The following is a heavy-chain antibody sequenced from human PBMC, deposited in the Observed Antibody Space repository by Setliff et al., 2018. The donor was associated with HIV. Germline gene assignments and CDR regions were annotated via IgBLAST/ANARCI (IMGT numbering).Heavy chain of an antibody. CDR1: EYMILAYK. Sequence: SVKVSCKATEYMILAYKMNWVRQAPGQGLEWMGEITPFVGITNYAQKFQGRVTISADESTATAYIELSSLTSQDTAVYYCARDKGIREAASLDYWGQGSLVTVSS. CDR2: ITPFVGIT. V-gene: IGHV1-69*10. J-gene: IGHJ4*02. CDR3: ARDKGIREAASLDY. D-gene: IGHD6-13*01.